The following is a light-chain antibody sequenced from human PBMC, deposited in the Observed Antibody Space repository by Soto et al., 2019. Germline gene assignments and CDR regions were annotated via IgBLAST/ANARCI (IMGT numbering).Light chain of an antibody. V-gene: IGKV3-20*01. CDR2: AAS. Sequence: ETVLTQSPGSVSLSPGDRATLRCRASQSVSSNKLAWYLQKPGQAPRLLIYAASSRATGIPDRFSGSGSGTDFTLTINRLEPEDFAVYYCQQYGSSGTFGQGTKVDI. CDR1: QSVSSNK. CDR3: QQYGSSGT. J-gene: IGKJ1*01.